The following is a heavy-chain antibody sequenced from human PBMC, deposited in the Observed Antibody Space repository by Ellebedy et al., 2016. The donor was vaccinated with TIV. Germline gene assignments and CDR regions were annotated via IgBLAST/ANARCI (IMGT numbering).Heavy chain of an antibody. J-gene: IGHJ1*01. Sequence: GGSLRLSCATSGFPFSSYWLSWVRQPPGKGLEWVANINQGGTEKNYVDSVKGRFTISRDNAKNSLYLQMNGLTAEDAAVYYCARTNPPPKYFHLWGQGTLVTVSS. V-gene: IGHV3-7*01. CDR2: INQGGTEK. CDR1: GFPFSSYW. CDR3: ARTNPPPKYFHL.